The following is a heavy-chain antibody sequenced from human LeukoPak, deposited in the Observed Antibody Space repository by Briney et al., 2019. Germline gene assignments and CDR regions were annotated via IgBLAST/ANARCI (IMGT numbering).Heavy chain of an antibody. D-gene: IGHD2-8*02. J-gene: IGHJ5*02. V-gene: IGHV4-34*01. Sequence: PSETLSLTCAVYGWSFSSYYWSWIRQPPGKGLEWMGEINHSGSTNYNPSLKSRVTISVDTSKNQFSLKLSSVTAADTAVYYCARVGPPVLVVYAYWFDPWGQGTLVTVSS. CDR2: INHSGST. CDR3: ARVGPPVLVVYAYWFDP. CDR1: GWSFSSYY.